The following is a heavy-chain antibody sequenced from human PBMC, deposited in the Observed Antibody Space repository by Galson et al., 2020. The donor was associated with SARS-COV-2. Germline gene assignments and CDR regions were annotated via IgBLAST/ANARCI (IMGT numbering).Heavy chain of an antibody. CDR2: INHSGST. J-gene: IGHJ4*02. CDR1: GGSFSGYY. V-gene: IGHV4-34*01. Sequence: SQTLSLTCAVYGGSFSGYYWSWIRQPPGKGLEWIGEINHSGSTNYNPSLKSRVTISVDTSKNQFSLKLSSVTAADTAVYYCAIEGRFTMVRGVGTGRFDYWGQGTLVTVSS. D-gene: IGHD3-10*01. CDR3: AIEGRFTMVRGVGTGRFDY.